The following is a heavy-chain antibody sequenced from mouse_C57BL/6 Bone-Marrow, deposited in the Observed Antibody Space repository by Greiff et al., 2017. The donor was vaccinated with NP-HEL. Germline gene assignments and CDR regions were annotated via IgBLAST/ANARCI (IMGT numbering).Heavy chain of an antibody. CDR3: ARCSNYAWFAY. CDR1: GYTFTDYY. J-gene: IGHJ3*01. D-gene: IGHD2-5*01. V-gene: IGHV1-19*01. Sequence: EVQLQESGPVLVKPGASVKMSCKASGYTFTDYYMNWVKQSHGQSLEWIGVINPYNGGTSYNKKFKGKATLTVDKSSSTAYMELNSLTSEDSAVYYCARCSNYAWFAYWGQGTLVTVSA. CDR2: INPYNGGT.